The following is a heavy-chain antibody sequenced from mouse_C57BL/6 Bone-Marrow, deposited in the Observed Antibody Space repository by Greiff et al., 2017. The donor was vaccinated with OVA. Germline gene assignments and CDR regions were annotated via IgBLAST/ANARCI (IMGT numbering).Heavy chain of an antibody. CDR2: IDPENGDT. Sequence: VQLQQSGAELVRPGASVKLSCTASGFNIKDDYMHWVKQRPEQGLEWIGWIDPENGDTEYASKFQGKATITADTSSNTAYLQLSSLTSEDTAGYDCTTNWDPIDYWGQGTTLTVSS. CDR3: TTNWDPIDY. V-gene: IGHV14-4*01. D-gene: IGHD4-1*01. J-gene: IGHJ2*01. CDR1: GFNIKDDY.